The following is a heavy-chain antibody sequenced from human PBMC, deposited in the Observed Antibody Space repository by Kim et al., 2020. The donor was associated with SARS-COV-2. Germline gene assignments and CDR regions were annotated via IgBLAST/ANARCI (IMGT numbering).Heavy chain of an antibody. CDR1: GGSISSGGYY. D-gene: IGHD2-8*01. V-gene: IGHV4-31*03. CDR2: IYYSGST. CDR3: AGDGRAGVYYYYYGMDV. J-gene: IGHJ6*02. Sequence: SETLSLTCTVSGGSISSGGYYWSWIRQHPGKGLEWIGYIYYSGSTYYNPSLKSRVTISVDTSKNQFSLKLSSVTAADTAVYYCAGDGRAGVYYYYYGMDVWGQGTTVTVSS.